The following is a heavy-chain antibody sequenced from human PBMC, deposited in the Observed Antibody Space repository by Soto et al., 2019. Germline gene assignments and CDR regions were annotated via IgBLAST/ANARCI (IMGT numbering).Heavy chain of an antibody. CDR1: GGSISSSSYY. CDR3: ARLPRGSSWGHYVDF. CDR2: IYYSGST. J-gene: IGHJ4*02. Sequence: QLQLQESGPGLVKPSETLSLTCTVSGGSISSSSYYWGWIRQPPGKGLEWIGSIYYSGSTYYNPSLKARLTISVATARNQFAWKLSSVTAADTAVCYCARLPRGSSWGHYVDFWGQGTLVTVSS. V-gene: IGHV4-39*01. D-gene: IGHD6-13*01.